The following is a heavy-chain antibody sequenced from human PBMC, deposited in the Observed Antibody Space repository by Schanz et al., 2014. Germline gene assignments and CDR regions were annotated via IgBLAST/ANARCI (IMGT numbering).Heavy chain of an antibody. D-gene: IGHD5-12*01. CDR1: GGTFSTYP. CDR2: IIPILGIA. J-gene: IGHJ6*02. V-gene: IGHV1-69*04. CDR3: ARDLTVDTGYVVHYYYYGMDV. Sequence: QVQLVQSGAEVKKPGSSMKVSCKASGGTFSTYPINWLRQAPGQGLEWMGRIIPILGIANYAQNFQGRVTITADKSASTAYMELTSLRSEDTAVYFCARDLTVDTGYVVHYYYYGMDVWGQGTLVIVSS.